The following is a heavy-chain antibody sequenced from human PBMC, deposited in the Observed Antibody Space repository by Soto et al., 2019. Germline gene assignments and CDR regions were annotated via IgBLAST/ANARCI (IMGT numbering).Heavy chain of an antibody. CDR1: GFTFSSYG. J-gene: IGHJ4*02. D-gene: IGHD5-12*01. CDR3: AKDPAKWLPIYYFDY. V-gene: IGHV3-30*18. Sequence: QVQLVESGGGVVQPGRSLRLSCAASGFTFSSYGMHWVRQAPGKGLEWVAVISYDGSNKYYADSVKGRFTISRDNSKNTLYLQMNSLRAEDTAVYYCAKDPAKWLPIYYFDYWGQGTLVTVSS. CDR2: ISYDGSNK.